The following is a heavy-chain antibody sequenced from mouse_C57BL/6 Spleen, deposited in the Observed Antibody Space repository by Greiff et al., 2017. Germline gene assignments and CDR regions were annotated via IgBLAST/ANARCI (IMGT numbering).Heavy chain of an antibody. CDR1: GYTFTSYW. Sequence: QVQLKQPGAELVKPGASVKLSCKASGYTFTSYWMQWVKQRPGQGLEWIGEIDPSDSYTNYNQKFKGKATLTVDTSSSTAYMQLSSLTSEDSAVYYCARSSRPSYYFDYWGQGTTLTVSS. CDR3: ARSSRPSYYFDY. D-gene: IGHD1-1*01. CDR2: IDPSDSYT. J-gene: IGHJ2*01. V-gene: IGHV1-50*01.